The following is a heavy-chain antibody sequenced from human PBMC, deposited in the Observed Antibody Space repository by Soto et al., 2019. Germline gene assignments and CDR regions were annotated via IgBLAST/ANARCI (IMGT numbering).Heavy chain of an antibody. D-gene: IGHD3-3*02. CDR3: ASPTIAFDNWFDP. CDR2: IYYSGST. CDR1: GGSISSSSYY. V-gene: IGHV4-39*01. Sequence: QLQLQESGPGLVKPSETLSLTCTVSGGSISSSSYYWGWIRQPPGKGLEWIGSIYYSGSTYYNPSLKSRGTISADTSKTRFSLKTSSVTAADPAVYFCASPTIAFDNWFDPWGPGTLVTVSS. J-gene: IGHJ5*02.